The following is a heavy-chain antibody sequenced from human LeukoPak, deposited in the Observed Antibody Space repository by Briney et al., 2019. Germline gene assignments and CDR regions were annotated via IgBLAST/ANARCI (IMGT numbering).Heavy chain of an antibody. J-gene: IGHJ6*03. CDR3: ARGAMTTVRPYYYYYMDV. D-gene: IGHD4-11*01. Sequence: SETLSLTCAVYGGSFSGYYWSWLRQPPGKGLEWIAEINHSGSTNYNPSLKSRVTISVDTSKNQFSLKLSSVTAADTAVYYCARGAMTTVRPYYYYYMDVWGKGTTVTISS. CDR1: GGSFSGYY. CDR2: INHSGST. V-gene: IGHV4-34*01.